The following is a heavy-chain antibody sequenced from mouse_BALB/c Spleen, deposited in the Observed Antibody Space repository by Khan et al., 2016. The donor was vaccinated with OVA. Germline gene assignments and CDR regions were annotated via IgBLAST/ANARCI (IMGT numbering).Heavy chain of an antibody. Sequence: EVELVESGGGLVQPGGSRKLSCAASGFTFSGFGMHWVRQAPEKGLEWVTFISSGSNTIYYADTVKGRFTISRDNTKKTLFLQMNSLRSEDTAMYFGVRTGYYYFDYWGQGTTLTVSS. CDR2: ISSGSNTI. D-gene: IGHD2-3*01. CDR3: VRTGYYYFDY. CDR1: GFTFSGFG. V-gene: IGHV5-17*02. J-gene: IGHJ2*01.